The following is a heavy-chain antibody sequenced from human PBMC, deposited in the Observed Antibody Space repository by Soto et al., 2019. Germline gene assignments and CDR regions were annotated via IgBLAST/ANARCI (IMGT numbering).Heavy chain of an antibody. D-gene: IGHD3-10*01. CDR2: IYPGGVNI. Sequence: ASVKVSCKAIGYSLTSHYMHWVRQAPGQGLEWMGTIYPGGVNIGYAQKFKGRVTMTKDTSTSTAYMELNSLTSEDTAVYYCARAGAAPYYYYGLDIWGQGTTVTVSS. J-gene: IGHJ6*02. CDR3: ARAGAAPYYYYGLDI. CDR1: GYSLTSHY. V-gene: IGHV1-46*01.